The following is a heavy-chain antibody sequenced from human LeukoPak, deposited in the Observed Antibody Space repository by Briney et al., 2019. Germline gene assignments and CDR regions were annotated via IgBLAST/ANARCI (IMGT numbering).Heavy chain of an antibody. V-gene: IGHV1-69*13. D-gene: IGHD6-13*01. CDR2: INPIFGTA. J-gene: IGHJ6*02. CDR1: GGTFSSYA. Sequence: GASVKVSCKASGGTFSSYAISWVRQAPGQGLEWMGGINPIFGTANYAQKFQGRVTITADESTSTAYMELSSLRSEDTAVYYCAREGWQQLASRGTYYYYGMDVWGQGTTVTVSS. CDR3: AREGWQQLASRGTYYYYGMDV.